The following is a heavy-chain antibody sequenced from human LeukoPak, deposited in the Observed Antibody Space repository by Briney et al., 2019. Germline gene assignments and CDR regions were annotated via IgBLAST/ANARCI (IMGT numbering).Heavy chain of an antibody. V-gene: IGHV4-39*07. J-gene: IGHJ4*02. CDR3: ARVFDY. CDR2: VYYSGST. Sequence: SETLSLTCNVFGGSISSSTYYWGWIRQPPGKGLEWIGTVYYSGSTYYNPSLKSRVTISIDTSKNQFSLKLTSVTAADTAVYCCARVFDYWGQGTLVTVSS. CDR1: GGSISSSTYY.